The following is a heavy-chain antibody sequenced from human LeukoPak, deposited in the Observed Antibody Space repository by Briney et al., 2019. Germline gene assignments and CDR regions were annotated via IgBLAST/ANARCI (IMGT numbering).Heavy chain of an antibody. CDR2: ISSSSSYI. Sequence: GGSLRLSCAASGFTFSSYSMNWVRQAPGKGLEWVSSISSSSSYIYYADSVKGRFTISRDNAKNSLYLQMNSLRAEDTAVYYCARDYYGSGSSFDYWGQGTLVTVSS. V-gene: IGHV3-21*01. CDR3: ARDYYGSGSSFDY. CDR1: GFTFSSYS. J-gene: IGHJ4*02. D-gene: IGHD3-10*01.